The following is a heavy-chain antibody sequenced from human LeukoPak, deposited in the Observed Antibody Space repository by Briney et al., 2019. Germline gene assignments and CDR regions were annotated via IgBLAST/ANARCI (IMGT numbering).Heavy chain of an antibody. CDR2: ITGSSRYI. Sequence: GGSLRLSCAASGFTFNNSFMNCVRQAPGKGLEWVSSITGSSRYIYYADSVKGRFTISRDNAKNSLYLQMNSLRAEDTAVYYCARALVSGLTYYYDSSGYAFGYWGQGTLVTVSS. V-gene: IGHV3-21*01. CDR1: GFTFNNSF. CDR3: ARALVSGLTYYYDSSGYAFGY. D-gene: IGHD3-22*01. J-gene: IGHJ4*02.